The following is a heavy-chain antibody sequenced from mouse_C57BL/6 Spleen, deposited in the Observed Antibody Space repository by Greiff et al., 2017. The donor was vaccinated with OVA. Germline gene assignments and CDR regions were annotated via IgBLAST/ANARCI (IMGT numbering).Heavy chain of an antibody. Sequence: VQLQQPGTELVKPGASVKLSCKASGYTFTSYWMHWVKQRPGQGLEWIGNINPSNGGPNYNEKFKSKATLTVDKSSSTAYMQLSSLTSEDSAVYYCARSRATYYSNYDYAMDYWGQGTSVTVSS. CDR2: INPSNGGP. CDR3: ARSRATYYSNYDYAMDY. V-gene: IGHV1-53*01. D-gene: IGHD2-5*01. J-gene: IGHJ4*01. CDR1: GYTFTSYW.